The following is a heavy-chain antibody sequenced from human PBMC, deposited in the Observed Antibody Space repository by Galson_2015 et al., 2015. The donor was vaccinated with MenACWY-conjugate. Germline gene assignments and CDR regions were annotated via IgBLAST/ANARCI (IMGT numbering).Heavy chain of an antibody. D-gene: IGHD6-6*01. CDR1: GFTFSSYS. CDR2: ISSSSSYI. CDR3: ARGLLSRGGSSDIPDY. J-gene: IGHJ4*02. V-gene: IGHV3-21*01. Sequence: SLRLSCAASGFTFSSYSMNWVRQAPGKGLEWVSSISSSSSYIYYADSVKGRFTISRDNAKNSLYLQMNGLRAEDTAVYYCARGLLSRGGSSDIPDYWGQGTLVTVSS.